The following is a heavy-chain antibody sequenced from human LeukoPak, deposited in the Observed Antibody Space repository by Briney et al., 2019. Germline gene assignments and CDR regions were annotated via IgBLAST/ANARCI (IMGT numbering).Heavy chain of an antibody. V-gene: IGHV4-59*01. CDR2: MYYSGST. D-gene: IGHD4-11*01. CDR3: ARFLPSWRLFQY. Sequence: PSETLSHTPTHSGGSISTSTGSSISQPPGKGLEWIAHMYYSGSTNYNPSLKSRVTISVDTSKNQFPLNLSSLTAADTAVYDRARFLPSWRLFQYWGQGTLVTVSS. J-gene: IGHJ1*01. CDR1: GGSISTST.